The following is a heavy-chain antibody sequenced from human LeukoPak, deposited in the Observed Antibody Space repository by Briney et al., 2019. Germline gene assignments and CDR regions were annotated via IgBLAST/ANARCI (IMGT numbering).Heavy chain of an antibody. CDR1: GDSISYFY. CDR3: AREVGYDSSGYYYDY. Sequence: SETLSLTCSVSGDSISYFYWSWIRQAAGKGLEWIGRIYTSGSTNYNPSLKSRVTMSVDTSKNQFSLKLSSVTAADTAVYYCAREVGYDSSGYYYDYWGQGTLVTVSS. V-gene: IGHV4-4*07. J-gene: IGHJ4*02. D-gene: IGHD3-22*01. CDR2: IYTSGST.